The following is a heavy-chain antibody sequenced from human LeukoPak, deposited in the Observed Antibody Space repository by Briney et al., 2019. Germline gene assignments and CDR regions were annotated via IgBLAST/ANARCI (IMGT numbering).Heavy chain of an antibody. CDR3: AKSYGDDDAFDI. J-gene: IGHJ3*02. CDR1: GFTFSSYG. CDR2: ISYDGSNK. Sequence: GRSLRLSCAASGFTFSSYGMHRVRQAPGKGLESVSVISYDGSNKYYADSVKGRFTISRDNSKNTLYLQMNSLRAEDTAVYYCAKSYGDDDAFDIWGQGTMVTVSS. D-gene: IGHD4-17*01. V-gene: IGHV3-30*18.